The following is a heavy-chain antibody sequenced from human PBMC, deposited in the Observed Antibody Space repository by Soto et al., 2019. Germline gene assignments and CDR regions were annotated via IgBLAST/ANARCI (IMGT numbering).Heavy chain of an antibody. J-gene: IGHJ6*02. CDR3: ARFSTLGKGYGVDV. D-gene: IGHD3-3*02. CDR1: SGSISSSDYY. V-gene: IGHV4-30-4*01. CDR2: INYSGRT. Sequence: QVQLQESGPGLVTPSETLSLTCSVSSGSISSSDYYWSLIRQPPGKGLEWIGYINYSGRTYYKPSLERRLSMSIATSQDLFSRRLTSVTVADTAVYFCARFSTLGKGYGVDVWGQGTTGTVSS.